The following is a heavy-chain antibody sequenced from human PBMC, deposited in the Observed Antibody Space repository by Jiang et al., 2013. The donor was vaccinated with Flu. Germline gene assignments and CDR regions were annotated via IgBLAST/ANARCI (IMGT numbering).Heavy chain of an antibody. J-gene: IGHJ4*02. V-gene: IGHV1-2*02. CDR3: ARDIYDRGGYRRYFDY. CDR2: INPKSGDT. Sequence: GQGLEWMGWINPKSGDTRYAQNFRGRVTMTRDTSISTAYVELSRLTSDDTAVYYCARDIYDRGGYRRYFDYWGQGTLVTVSS. D-gene: IGHD3-22*01.